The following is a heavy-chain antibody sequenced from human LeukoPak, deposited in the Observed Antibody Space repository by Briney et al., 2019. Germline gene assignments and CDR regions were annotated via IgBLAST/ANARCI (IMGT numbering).Heavy chain of an antibody. CDR2: ISYDGSSK. J-gene: IGHJ6*03. D-gene: IGHD2/OR15-2a*01. CDR1: GFTFSSYG. CDR3: AKAADQYYYSYFYYMDV. V-gene: IGHV3-30*18. Sequence: GGSLSLSCAASGFTFSSYGMHWVRQAPGKGLEWVAVISYDGSSKDYADSVKGRFTISRDNSKNTLYLQMNSLTVEDTAVYYCAKAADQYYYSYFYYMDVWGKGTTVTASS.